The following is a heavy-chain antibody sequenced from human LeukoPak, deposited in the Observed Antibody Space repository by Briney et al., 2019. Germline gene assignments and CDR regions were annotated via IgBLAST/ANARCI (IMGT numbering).Heavy chain of an antibody. J-gene: IGHJ4*02. CDR1: GYSFTSYW. Sequence: HGESLKISCKGSGYSFTSYWIGWVRQMPGKGLEWMGIIYPGDSDTRYSPSFEGQVTISADKSISTAYLQWSSLKASDTAMYYCVRSSSGYRGPNDYWGQGTLVTVSS. CDR3: VRSSSGYRGPNDY. CDR2: IYPGDSDT. V-gene: IGHV5-51*01. D-gene: IGHD3-22*01.